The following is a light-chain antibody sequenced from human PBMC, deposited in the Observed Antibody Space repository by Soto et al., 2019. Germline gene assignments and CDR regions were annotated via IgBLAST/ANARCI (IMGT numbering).Light chain of an antibody. CDR3: SSYTGSSAVL. V-gene: IGLV2-14*03. CDR2: DDT. CDR1: TSDVGGYNY. J-gene: IGLJ2*01. Sequence: QSALTQPASVSGFPGQSITISCTGTTSDVGGYNYVSWYQHHPGRAPKLLIYDDTNRPSGVSNRFSGSKSGNTASLTISGLQAEDEADYYCSSYTGSSAVLFGGGTKLTVL.